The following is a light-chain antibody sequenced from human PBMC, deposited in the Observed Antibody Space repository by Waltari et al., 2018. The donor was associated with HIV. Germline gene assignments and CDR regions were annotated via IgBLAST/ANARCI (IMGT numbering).Light chain of an antibody. V-gene: IGKV3-15*01. Sequence: EIVMTKSPATLSVSPGGRATLSCRASQSVSTNLAWYQRKPGQAPRHLISDASSRATGVPARFSGSASGTEFTLTISNLQSEDFAVYYCQQYHNWPPWTFGQGTKVEIK. CDR3: QQYHNWPPWT. CDR1: QSVSTN. J-gene: IGKJ1*01. CDR2: DAS.